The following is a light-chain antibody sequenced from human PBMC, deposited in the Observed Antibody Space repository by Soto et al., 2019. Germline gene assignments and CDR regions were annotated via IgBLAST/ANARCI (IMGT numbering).Light chain of an antibody. CDR1: QSINLY. CDR3: QQSYRSPYT. CDR2: GAS. V-gene: IGKV1-39*01. Sequence: IQLTQSPSSLSASVGDSVTVTCRASQSINLYLNWYQQKPGKAPTLLIYGASTLQSGVPSRFSAGGSRTDFTLTISSLQTEDFATYYCQQSYRSPYTFGQGTKLEI. J-gene: IGKJ2*01.